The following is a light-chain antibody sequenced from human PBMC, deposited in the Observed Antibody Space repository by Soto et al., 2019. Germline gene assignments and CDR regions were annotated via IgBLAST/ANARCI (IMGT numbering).Light chain of an antibody. CDR3: QQYGGSART. CDR1: QSISQS. J-gene: IGKJ1*01. CDR2: DAS. Sequence: EVVLTQSPGTLSLSPGERATLSCRASQSISQSLAWYQQRPGQSPRLLIYDASRRATGIPDRFTGSGFGTDFTLTISRLAPEELAVYYCQQYGGSARTFGQGTKVELK. V-gene: IGKV3-20*01.